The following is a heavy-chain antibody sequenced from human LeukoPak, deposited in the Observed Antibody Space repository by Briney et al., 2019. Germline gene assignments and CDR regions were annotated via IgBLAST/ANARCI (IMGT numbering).Heavy chain of an antibody. D-gene: IGHD3-10*01. CDR3: ARSMVRGVISLDYYYYYYMDV. V-gene: IGHV1-46*01. Sequence: ASVKVSCKASGYTFTGYYMHWVRQAPGQGLEWMGIFNPSGGSTSYAQKFQDRVTMTRDMSTSTVYMELSSLRSEDTAVYYCARSMVRGVISLDYYYYYYMDVWGKGTTVTVSS. CDR2: FNPSGGST. J-gene: IGHJ6*03. CDR1: GYTFTGYY.